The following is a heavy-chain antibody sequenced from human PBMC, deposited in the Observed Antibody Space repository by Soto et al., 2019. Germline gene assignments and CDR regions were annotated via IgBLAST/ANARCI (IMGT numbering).Heavy chain of an antibody. CDR1: GATFSSYA. V-gene: IGHV1-69*14. D-gene: IGHD5-12*01. J-gene: IGHJ4*02. CDR3: VRVVAIPGYPDN. Sequence: QVQLVQSGAEVRQPASSVKVSCKTSGATFSSYAITWVRQAPGQWLEWMGGIVPTVDTSTYAQKFQGRVTITADKFTNTVYMELSSLRSDDTDVYYCVRVVAIPGYPDNWGQGTLVTVSS. CDR2: IVPTVDTS.